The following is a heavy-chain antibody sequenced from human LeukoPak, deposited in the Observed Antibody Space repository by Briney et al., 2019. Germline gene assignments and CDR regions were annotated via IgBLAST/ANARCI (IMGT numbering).Heavy chain of an antibody. D-gene: IGHD1-26*01. Sequence: GGSLRLSCAASGFTVSSNYMSWVRQAPGKGLEWVSAISGSGGSTYYADSVKGRFTISRDNSKNTLYLQMNSLRAEDTAVYYCAKQTHSGSYDAKFDYWGQGTLVTVSS. V-gene: IGHV3-23*01. J-gene: IGHJ4*02. CDR1: GFTVSSNY. CDR3: AKQTHSGSYDAKFDY. CDR2: ISGSGGST.